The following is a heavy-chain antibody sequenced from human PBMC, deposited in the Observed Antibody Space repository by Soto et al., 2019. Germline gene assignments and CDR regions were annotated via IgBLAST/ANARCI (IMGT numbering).Heavy chain of an antibody. CDR1: GFTFSSSD. Sequence: QVQLVESGGGVVQPGRSLRLSCAASGFTFSSSDMHWVRQAPGKGLDWVAVIWYDGSIKYYADSVRGRFTISRDNSKNPLYLQRNSLRAEDTAVYYCARSKISDVDWLLSWRQGTLVTVSS. CDR2: IWYDGSIK. CDR3: ARSKISDVDWLLS. D-gene: IGHD3-3*02. J-gene: IGHJ5*01. V-gene: IGHV3-33*01.